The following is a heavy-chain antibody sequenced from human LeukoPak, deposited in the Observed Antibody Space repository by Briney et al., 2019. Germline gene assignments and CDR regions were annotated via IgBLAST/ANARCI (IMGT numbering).Heavy chain of an antibody. CDR2: IYNSGST. J-gene: IGHJ3*02. CDR1: GGSISSYY. D-gene: IGHD3-9*01. V-gene: IGHV4-4*07. CDR3: ARDEPHYDLLTGQQGEAFDI. Sequence: SETLSLTCTVSGGSISSYYWSWIRQPAGKGLEWIGRIYNSGSTNYNPSLKSRVTMSVDTSKKQFFLKLSSVTAADTAVYYCARDEPHYDLLTGQQGEAFDIWGQETIVAVSS.